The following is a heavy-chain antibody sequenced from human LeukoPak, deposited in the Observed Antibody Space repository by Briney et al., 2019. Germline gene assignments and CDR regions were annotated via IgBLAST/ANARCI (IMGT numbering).Heavy chain of an antibody. J-gene: IGHJ4*02. CDR1: GFTFSTNS. Sequence: GGSLRLSCSASGFTFSTNSMHWVRQAPGQGLEWVSVISPTSTYYAESVKGRFTISRDNAKNSLYLQMSSLRAEDTAVYYCASRRVAVPSTRAFDYWGQGTLVTVSS. V-gene: IGHV3-69-1*02. CDR3: ASRRVAVPSTRAFDY. D-gene: IGHD2-21*01. CDR2: ISPTST.